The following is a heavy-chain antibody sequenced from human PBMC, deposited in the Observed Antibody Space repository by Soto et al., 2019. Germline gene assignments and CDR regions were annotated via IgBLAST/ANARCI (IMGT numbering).Heavy chain of an antibody. CDR3: ARRYCASDNCPLFYYFVDL. Sequence: VQLVQSGAEVKKTGSSVKVSCKASGGTFNKFALSWLRQAPGQGFEWMGGIIPVFRSANYAQRFRGRITITADEYTSTVYLYLNDLRSDDTAVYYCARRYCASDNCPLFYYFVDLWGLGHTVTVSS. CDR2: IIPVFRSA. D-gene: IGHD2-21*02. J-gene: IGHJ6*02. V-gene: IGHV1-69*01. CDR1: GGTFNKFA.